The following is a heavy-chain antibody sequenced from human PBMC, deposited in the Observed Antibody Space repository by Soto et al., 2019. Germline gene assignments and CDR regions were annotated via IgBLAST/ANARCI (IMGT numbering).Heavy chain of an antibody. CDR2: MYYSGTT. Sequence: QLQLQESGPGLVKPSETLSLTCTVSGGSISSSSYFWGWIRQPPGKGLEWIGSMYYSGTTYYNPSLKSRVTIPVDTSKNQFSLKLSSVTAADTAVYYCARHGEMTIRSLNWFDPWGQGTLVTVSS. CDR3: ARHGEMTIRSLNWFDP. CDR1: GGSISSSSYF. V-gene: IGHV4-39*01. J-gene: IGHJ5*02. D-gene: IGHD4-17*01.